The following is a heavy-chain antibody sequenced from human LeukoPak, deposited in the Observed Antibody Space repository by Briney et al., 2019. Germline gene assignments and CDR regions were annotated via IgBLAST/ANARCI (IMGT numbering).Heavy chain of an antibody. J-gene: IGHJ4*02. CDR1: GFTFSSYA. Sequence: GGSLRLSCAASGFTFSSYAMSWVRQAPGKRLVWVSRINSDGSSTSYADSVKGRFTISRDNAKNTLYLQMNSLRAEDTAVYYCGCSGSQFDYWGQGTLVTVSS. CDR3: GCSGSQFDY. D-gene: IGHD1-26*01. CDR2: INSDGSST. V-gene: IGHV3-74*01.